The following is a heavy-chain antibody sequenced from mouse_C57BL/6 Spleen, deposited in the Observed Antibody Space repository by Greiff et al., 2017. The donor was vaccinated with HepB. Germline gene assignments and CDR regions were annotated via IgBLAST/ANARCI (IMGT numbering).Heavy chain of an antibody. CDR3: TREGIYDGYPFAY. D-gene: IGHD2-3*01. CDR1: GYTFTDYE. Sequence: QVQLKQSGAELVRPGASVTLSCKASGYTFTDYEMHWVKQTPVHGLEWIGAIDPETGGTAYNQKFKGKAILTADKSSSTAYMELRSLTSEDSAVYYCTREGIYDGYPFAYWGQGTLVTVAA. J-gene: IGHJ3*01. CDR2: IDPETGGT. V-gene: IGHV1-15*01.